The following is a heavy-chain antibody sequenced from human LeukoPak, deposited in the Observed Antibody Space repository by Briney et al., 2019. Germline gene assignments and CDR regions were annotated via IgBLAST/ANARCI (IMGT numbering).Heavy chain of an antibody. CDR3: ARLTMVRGALDY. CDR1: GYTFTSYA. V-gene: IGHV1-3*01. CDR2: INAGNGNT. J-gene: IGHJ4*02. D-gene: IGHD3-10*01. Sequence: AASVKVSCKASGYTFTSYAMHWVRQAPGQRLEWMGWINAGNGNTKYSQKFQGRVTITRDTSASTAYMELSSLRSEDTAVYYCARLTMVRGALDYWGQGTLVTVSS.